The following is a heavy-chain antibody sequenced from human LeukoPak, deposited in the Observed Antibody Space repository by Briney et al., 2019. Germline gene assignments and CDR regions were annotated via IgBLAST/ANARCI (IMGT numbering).Heavy chain of an antibody. Sequence: GSLRLSFAASGFTFSSYAMSWVRQAPGKGLEWVSAISGSGGSTYYGDSVKGRFTISRDNSKNTLYLQMNSLRAEDTAVYYCAKDLSVVTAPLAYYYYYMDVWGKGTTVTVSS. J-gene: IGHJ6*03. D-gene: IGHD2-21*02. CDR1: GFTFSSYA. CDR3: AKDLSVVTAPLAYYYYYMDV. CDR2: ISGSGGST. V-gene: IGHV3-23*01.